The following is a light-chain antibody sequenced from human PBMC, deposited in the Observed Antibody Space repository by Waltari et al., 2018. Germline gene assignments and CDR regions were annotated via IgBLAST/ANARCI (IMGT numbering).Light chain of an antibody. CDR2: DVS. CDR3: SSYTSSSRV. V-gene: IGLV2-14*03. J-gene: IGLJ3*02. CDR1: RSDVGGYNY. Sequence: QSALTQPASVSGSPGQSLTISCTGTRSDVGGYNYVSWYQQHPGKAPKLMIYDVSNRPSGVSNRFSGSKSGNTASLTISGLQAEDEADYYCSSYTSSSRVFGGGTKLTVL.